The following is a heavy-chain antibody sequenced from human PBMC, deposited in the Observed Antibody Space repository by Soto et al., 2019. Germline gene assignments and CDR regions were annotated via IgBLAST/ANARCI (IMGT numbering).Heavy chain of an antibody. J-gene: IGHJ4*02. V-gene: IGHV4-59*08. CDR1: GDSIRGDY. CDR2: IYYSGST. D-gene: IGHD3-22*01. CDR3: ARRVLTPNYYDSSGSFDY. Sequence: SETLSLTCTASGDSIRGDYWSWIRQPPGKRLEWIGYIYYSGSTNYNPSLKSRVTISVDTSKNQFSLKLSSVTAADTAVYYCARRVLTPNYYDSSGSFDYWGQGTLVTVSS.